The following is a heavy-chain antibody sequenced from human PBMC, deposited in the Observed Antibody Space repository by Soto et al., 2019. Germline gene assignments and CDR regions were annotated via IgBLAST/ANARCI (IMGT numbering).Heavy chain of an antibody. J-gene: IGHJ5*02. D-gene: IGHD3-10*02. V-gene: IGHV3-33*01. CDR2: IWFDGSKK. CDR3: ARAQSMLLLDRFHP. CDR1: GFKLRNYA. Sequence: QVQLVESGGGVVQPGKSLRLSCTASGFKLRNYAIHWVRQAPGKGLEWLAVIWFDGSKKYYADSVKGRFTISRDNSKDTVYLQMSSLTAEDTGFFYCARAQSMLLLDRFHPWGQGTLVTVSS.